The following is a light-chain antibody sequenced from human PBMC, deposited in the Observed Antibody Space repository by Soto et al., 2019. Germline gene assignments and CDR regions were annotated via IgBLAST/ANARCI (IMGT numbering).Light chain of an antibody. CDR3: SSYSSISPV. V-gene: IGLV2-14*01. J-gene: IGLJ3*02. Sequence: QSALTQPASVSGSPGQSITISCTGTSSDVGGYNYVSWYQQHPGKAPKLMIFEVSNRPSGVSNRFSGSKSGNTAPLTISGLQAEDEADYYCSSYSSISPVFGGGTKVTVL. CDR1: SSDVGGYNY. CDR2: EVS.